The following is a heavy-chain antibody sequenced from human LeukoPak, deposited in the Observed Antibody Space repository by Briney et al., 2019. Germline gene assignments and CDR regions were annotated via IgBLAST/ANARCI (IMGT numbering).Heavy chain of an antibody. CDR1: GYSFTSYW. CDR3: ARGYCSGGSCYPSDY. D-gene: IGHD2-15*01. CDR2: IYPGDSDT. Sequence: GESLKISCKGSGYSFTSYWIGWVRPMPGKGLEWMGIIYPGDSDTRYSPSFQGQVTISADKSISTAYLQWSSLKASDTAMYYCARGYCSGGSCYPSDYWGQGTLVTVSS. V-gene: IGHV5-51*01. J-gene: IGHJ4*02.